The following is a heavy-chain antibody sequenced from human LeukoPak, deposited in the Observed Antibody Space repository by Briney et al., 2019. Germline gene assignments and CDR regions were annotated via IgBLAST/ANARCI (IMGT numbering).Heavy chain of an antibody. Sequence: SETLSLTCAVSGGSISSSSYYWGWIRQPPGKGLEWIGSIYYSGITYYNPSLKSRVTISVDTSKNQFSLRLSSVTAADAAVYYCARQRGYHYDSTTNRFSDLWGQGTRVTVSS. J-gene: IGHJ5*02. CDR1: GGSISSSSYY. CDR2: IYYSGIT. D-gene: IGHD3-22*01. V-gene: IGHV4-39*01. CDR3: ARQRGYHYDSTTNRFSDL.